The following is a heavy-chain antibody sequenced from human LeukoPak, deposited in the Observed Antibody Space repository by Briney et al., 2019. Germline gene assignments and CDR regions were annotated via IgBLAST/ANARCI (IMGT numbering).Heavy chain of an antibody. CDR1: GFTFSNAW. V-gene: IGHV3-7*01. CDR2: IKQDGSEK. CDR3: ARDSSGWYGDDAFDI. Sequence: GGSLRLSCAASGFTFSNAWVSWVRQAPGKGLEWVANIKQDGSEKYYVDSVKGRFTISRDNAKNSLYLQMNSLRAEDTAVYYCARDSSGWYGDDAFDIWGQGTMVTVSS. J-gene: IGHJ3*02. D-gene: IGHD6-19*01.